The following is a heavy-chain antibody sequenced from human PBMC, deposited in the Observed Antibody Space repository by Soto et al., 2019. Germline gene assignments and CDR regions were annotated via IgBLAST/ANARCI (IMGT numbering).Heavy chain of an antibody. V-gene: IGHV1-18*01. Sequence: QVQLVQSGAEVKKPGASVKVSCKASGYTFTSYGISWVRQAPGQGLEWMGWISAYNGNTNYAQKLQGRVTMTTDTTTSTAYMELRSLRSDDTAVYYCANGPYYYDSSGYTFDYWGQGTLVTVSS. CDR2: ISAYNGNT. CDR1: GYTFTSYG. CDR3: ANGPYYYDSSGYTFDY. J-gene: IGHJ4*02. D-gene: IGHD3-22*01.